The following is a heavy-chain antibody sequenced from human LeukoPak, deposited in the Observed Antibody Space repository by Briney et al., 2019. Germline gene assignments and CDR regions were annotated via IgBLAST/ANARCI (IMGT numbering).Heavy chain of an antibody. Sequence: PSETLSLTCAVYGGSFSSYYWSWIRQPPGKGLEWIGEINHSGSTNYNPSLKSRVTISVDTSKNQFSLKLSSVTAADTAVYYCARYALVVVVPAATRILENNWFDPWGQGTLVTVSS. CDR2: INHSGST. D-gene: IGHD2-2*01. CDR1: GGSFSSYY. CDR3: ARYALVVVVPAATRILENNWFDP. V-gene: IGHV4-34*01. J-gene: IGHJ5*02.